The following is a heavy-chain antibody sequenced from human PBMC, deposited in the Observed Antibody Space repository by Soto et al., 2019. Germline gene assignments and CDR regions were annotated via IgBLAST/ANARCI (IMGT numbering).Heavy chain of an antibody. J-gene: IGHJ2*01. D-gene: IGHD7-27*01. CDR3: TTDSRPKLGRVFWYFDL. V-gene: IGHV3-15*01. CDR1: GFTFSNAW. CDR2: IKSKTDGGTT. Sequence: GGSLRLSCAASGFTFSNAWMSWVRQAPGKGLEWVGRIKSKTDGGTTDYAAPVKGRFTISRDDSKNTLYLQMNSLKTEDTAVYYCTTDSRPKLGRVFWYFDLWGRGTLVTVSS.